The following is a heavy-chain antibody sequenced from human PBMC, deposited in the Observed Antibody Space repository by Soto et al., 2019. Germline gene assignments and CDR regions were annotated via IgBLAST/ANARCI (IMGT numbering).Heavy chain of an antibody. J-gene: IGHJ4*02. CDR2: IYPGDSDI. D-gene: IGHD2-15*01. CDR1: GYSFTSYW. CDR3: ARGLVVTRWPFDY. Sequence: PGESLKISCKGSGYSFTSYWIAWVRQVPGKGLELMGVIYPGDSDIRYSPSFQGQVTISADKSISTAYLQWSSLKASDTAMYYCARGLVVTRWPFDYWGQGTLVTVSS. V-gene: IGHV5-51*01.